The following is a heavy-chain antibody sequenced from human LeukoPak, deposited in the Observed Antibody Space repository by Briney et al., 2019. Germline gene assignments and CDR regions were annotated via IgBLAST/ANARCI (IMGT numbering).Heavy chain of an antibody. D-gene: IGHD2-21*01. CDR2: ISNDVRQT. Sequence: SLRPSCALSRFTPSSLSMDWVSPAPNGGLGWVAVISNDVRQTYYTDSVKGRSTISRDNSKNTLYLQMNSLRAEDTAVDYCARKEIRGVLVNAIRYWGQGTLVTVSS. CDR3: ARKEIRGVLVNAIRY. V-gene: IGHV3-30*04. J-gene: IGHJ4*02. CDR1: RFTPSSLS.